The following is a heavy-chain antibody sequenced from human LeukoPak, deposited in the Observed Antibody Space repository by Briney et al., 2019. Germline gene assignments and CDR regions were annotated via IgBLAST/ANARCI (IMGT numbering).Heavy chain of an antibody. J-gene: IGHJ4*02. V-gene: IGHV3-23*01. D-gene: IGHD3-22*01. CDR3: AKPGGDYYDSLWGYFDY. CDR1: GFTFSSYA. CDR2: ISGSGGST. Sequence: GGSLRLSCAASGFTFSSYAMSWVRQAPGKGLEWVSAISGSGGSTYYADSVKGRFTISRDNSKNTLHLQMNSLRAEDTAVYYCAKPGGDYYDSLWGYFDYWGQGTLVTVSS.